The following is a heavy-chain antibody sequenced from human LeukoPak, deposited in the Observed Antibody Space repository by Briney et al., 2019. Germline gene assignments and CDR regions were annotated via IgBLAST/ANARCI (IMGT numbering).Heavy chain of an antibody. D-gene: IGHD3-22*01. CDR1: GFTFSSYA. CDR3: AIMHRYYDGSGYWVH. J-gene: IGHJ4*02. Sequence: GGSLRLSCAASGFTFSSYAMSWVRQAPGQGLEWVSGISTSGDTTSYADSVRGRFTISRDNPRNTLYMQMSSLTDEDTAVYYCAIMHRYYDGSGYWVHWGQGALVTVLS. CDR2: ISTSGDTT. V-gene: IGHV3-23*01.